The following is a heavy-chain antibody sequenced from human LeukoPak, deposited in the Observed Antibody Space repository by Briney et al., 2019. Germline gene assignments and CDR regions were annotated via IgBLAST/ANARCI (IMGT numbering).Heavy chain of an antibody. V-gene: IGHV1-18*01. D-gene: IGHD6-19*01. CDR3: ARSTVAVAGTENWFDP. CDR2: ISAYNGNT. CDR1: GGTFSSYT. J-gene: IGHJ5*02. Sequence: ASVKVSCKASGGTFSSYTISWVRQAPGQGLEWMGWISAYNGNTNYAQKLQGRVTMTTDTSTSTAYMELRSLRSDDTAVYYCARSTVAVAGTENWFDPWGQGTLVTVSS.